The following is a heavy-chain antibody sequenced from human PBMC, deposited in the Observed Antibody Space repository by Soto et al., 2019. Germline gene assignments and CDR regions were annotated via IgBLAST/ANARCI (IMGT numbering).Heavy chain of an antibody. CDR1: GGTVASSHW. CDR2: VYHTGDT. CDR3: AREIVTAGGNNYFDP. Sequence: SESLSLTCGVSGGTVASSHWWSWVRQSPGRGLEWIGNVYHTGDTNFNPSLQSRVTFSVDKSNNQFSLRLTSVTAADTAVYFCAREIVTAGGNNYFDPWGPGTLVTVS. D-gene: IGHD2-21*02. J-gene: IGHJ5*02. V-gene: IGHV4-4*02.